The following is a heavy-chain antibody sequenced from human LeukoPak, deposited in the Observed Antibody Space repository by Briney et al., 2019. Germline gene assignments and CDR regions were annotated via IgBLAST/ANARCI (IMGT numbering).Heavy chain of an antibody. Sequence: SETLSLTCTVSGGSISTSNYYWGWIRQPPGKGLEWIGNIFYSGSTYYNASLKSQVSISIDTSKNQFSLKLTSVTAADTAVYYCARQTGSGLFILPGGQGTLVTVSS. D-gene: IGHD3/OR15-3a*01. CDR2: IFYSGST. CDR1: GGSISTSNYY. J-gene: IGHJ4*02. CDR3: ARQTGSGLFILP. V-gene: IGHV4-39*01.